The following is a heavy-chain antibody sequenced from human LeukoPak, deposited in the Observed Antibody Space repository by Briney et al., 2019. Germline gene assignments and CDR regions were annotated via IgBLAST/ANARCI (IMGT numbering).Heavy chain of an antibody. D-gene: IGHD3-10*01. Sequence: SETLSLTCTVSGGSISSGGYYWSWIRQHPGKGLEWIGYIYYSGSTYYNPSLKSRVTISVDTSKNQFSLKLSSVTAADTAVYYCATAITMVRGVNRGNWFDPWGQGTLVTVSS. V-gene: IGHV4-31*03. J-gene: IGHJ5*02. CDR2: IYYSGST. CDR3: ATAITMVRGVNRGNWFDP. CDR1: GGSISSGGYY.